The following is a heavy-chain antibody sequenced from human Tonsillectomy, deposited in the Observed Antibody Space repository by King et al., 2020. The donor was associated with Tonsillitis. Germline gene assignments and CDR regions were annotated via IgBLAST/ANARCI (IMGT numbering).Heavy chain of an antibody. CDR1: GGSISSSSYY. V-gene: IGHV4-39*01. CDR3: ARLKSYYDSSGFFAPYNWFDP. D-gene: IGHD3-22*01. CDR2: IYYSGST. Sequence: RLQESGPGLVKPSETLSLTCTVSGGSISSSSYYWGWIRQPPGKGLEWSGSIYYSGSTYYNPSLKSRVTISVDTSKNQFSLKLSSVTAADTAVYYCARLKSYYDSSGFFAPYNWFDPWGQGTLVTVSS. J-gene: IGHJ5*02.